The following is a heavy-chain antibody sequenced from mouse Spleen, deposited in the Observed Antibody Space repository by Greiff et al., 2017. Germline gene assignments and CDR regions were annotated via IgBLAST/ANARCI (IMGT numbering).Heavy chain of an antibody. CDR1: GFTFSSYA. Sequence: EVQLQQSGGGLVKLGGSLKLSCAASGFTFSSYAMSWVRQTPEKRLEWVATISSGGGNTYYPDSVKGRFTISRDNAKNTLYLQMSSLKSEDTAMYYCAKGVDYWGQGTTLTVSS. CDR2: ISSGGGNT. J-gene: IGHJ2*01. V-gene: IGHV5-9-3*01. CDR3: AKGVDY.